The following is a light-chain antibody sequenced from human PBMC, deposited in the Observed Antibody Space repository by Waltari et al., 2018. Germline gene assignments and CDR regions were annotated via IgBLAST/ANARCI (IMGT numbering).Light chain of an antibody. CDR1: QSVLYSSNNKNY. CDR3: QQYYSTPPT. Sequence: DIVMTQSPDSLAVSLGERATINCKSSQSVLYSSNNKNYLAWYQQKPGQPPKLLIYWASTRESGVPDRFSGSGSGTDFTLTISCLQAEDVAVYYCQQYYSTPPTFGQGTTLEIK. CDR2: WAS. J-gene: IGKJ2*01. V-gene: IGKV4-1*01.